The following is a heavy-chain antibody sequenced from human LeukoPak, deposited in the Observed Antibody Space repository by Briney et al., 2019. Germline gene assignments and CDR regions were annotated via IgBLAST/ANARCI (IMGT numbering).Heavy chain of an antibody. CDR3: ARSPVVRGVIYNWFDP. V-gene: IGHV1-2*02. CDR1: GYTFTGYY. Sequence: GASVTVSCKASGYTFTGYYMHWVRQAPGQGLEWMGWINPNSGGTNYAQKFQGRVTMTRDTSISTAYMELSRLRSDDTAVYYCARSPVVRGVIYNWFDPWGQGTLVTVSS. D-gene: IGHD3-10*01. CDR2: INPNSGGT. J-gene: IGHJ5*02.